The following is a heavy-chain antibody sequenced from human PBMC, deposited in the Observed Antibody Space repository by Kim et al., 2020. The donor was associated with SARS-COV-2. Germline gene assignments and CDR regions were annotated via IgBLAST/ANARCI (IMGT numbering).Heavy chain of an antibody. CDR3: ARPVLRYFDWAPFDI. D-gene: IGHD3-9*01. CDR1: GFTFSSYA. V-gene: IGHV3-30*04. CDR2: ISYDGSNK. J-gene: IGHJ3*02. Sequence: GGSLRLSCAASGFTFSSYAMHWVRQAPGKGLEWVAVISYDGSNKYYADSVKGRFTISRDNSKNTLYLQMNSLRAEDTAVYYCARPVLRYFDWAPFDIWGQGTMVTVSS.